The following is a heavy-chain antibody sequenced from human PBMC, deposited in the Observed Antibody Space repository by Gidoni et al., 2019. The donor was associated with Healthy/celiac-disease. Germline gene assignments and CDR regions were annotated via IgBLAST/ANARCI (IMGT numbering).Heavy chain of an antibody. D-gene: IGHD3-3*01. CDR1: GFTFSTYT. J-gene: IGHJ4*02. V-gene: IGHV3-64D*06. CDR2: ISSNGGST. Sequence: EVQLVESGGGLVQPGGSLSLSCSASGFTFSTYTMHWVRQAPGKGLEYVSTISSNGGSTYYADSVKGRFTISRDNSKNTLYLQMSSLRTEDTAVYYCVKSEVLTIFGNLDYWGQGTLVTVSS. CDR3: VKSEVLTIFGNLDY.